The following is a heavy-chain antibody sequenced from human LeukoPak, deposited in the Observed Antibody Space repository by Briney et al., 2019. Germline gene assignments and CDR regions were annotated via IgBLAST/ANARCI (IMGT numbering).Heavy chain of an antibody. CDR3: AKDPRRDGYNYHFDY. J-gene: IGHJ4*02. Sequence: GGSLRLSCAASGFIFSSYAMSWVRQAPGKGLEWVSGISSGGVSTYYADSVKGRLTISGDNSKNTLYLQMNSLRAEDTAVYYCAKDPRRDGYNYHFDYWGQGTLVTVSS. D-gene: IGHD5-24*01. CDR1: GFIFSSYA. CDR2: ISSGGVST. V-gene: IGHV3-23*01.